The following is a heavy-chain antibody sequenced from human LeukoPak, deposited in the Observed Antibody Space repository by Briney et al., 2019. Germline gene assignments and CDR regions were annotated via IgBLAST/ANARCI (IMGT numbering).Heavy chain of an antibody. CDR1: GFTFSSYS. D-gene: IGHD3-22*01. CDR3: ARDLDPYYYDSSGY. V-gene: IGHV3-21*01. CDR2: ISSSSYI. Sequence: GGSLRLSCAASGFTFSSYSMNWVRQAPGKGLEWVSSISSSSYIYYADSVKGRFTISRDNAKNSLYLQMNSLRAEDTAVYYCARDLDPYYYDSSGYWGQGTMVTVSS. J-gene: IGHJ3*01.